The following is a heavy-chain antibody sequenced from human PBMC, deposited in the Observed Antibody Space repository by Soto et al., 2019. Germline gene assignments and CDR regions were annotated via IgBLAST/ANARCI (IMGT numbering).Heavy chain of an antibody. CDR3: AKGPTDYFDY. CDR1: GFTFSSYG. J-gene: IGHJ4*02. V-gene: IGHV3-30*18. Sequence: GGSLRLSCAASGFTFSSYGMHWVRQAPGKGLEWVAVISYDGSNKYYADSVKGRFTISRDNSKNTLYLQMNSLRAEDTAVYYCAKGPTDYFDYWGQATLVTVSS. CDR2: ISYDGSNK.